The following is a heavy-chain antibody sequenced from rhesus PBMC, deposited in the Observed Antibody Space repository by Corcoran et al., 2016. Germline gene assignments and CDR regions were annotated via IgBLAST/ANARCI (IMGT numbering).Heavy chain of an antibody. V-gene: IGHV4-73*01. Sequence: QVQLQQWGEGLVTPSETLSLTCAVYGGSVSGYWWGWILQPPGKGLECIWSIRSGESTNHKPAHKSRVTIARDTSKRQFYLKLSSVTAADTAVYYCARPTGNTVTYWGQGVLVTVSS. D-gene: IGHD4-23*01. J-gene: IGHJ4*01. CDR2: IRSGEST. CDR1: GGSVSGYW. CDR3: ARPTGNTVTY.